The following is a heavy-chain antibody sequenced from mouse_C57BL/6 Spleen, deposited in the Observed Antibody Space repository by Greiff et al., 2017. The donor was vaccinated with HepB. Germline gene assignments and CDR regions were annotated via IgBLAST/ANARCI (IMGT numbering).Heavy chain of an antibody. D-gene: IGHD1-1*02. J-gene: IGHJ4*01. V-gene: IGHV5-17*01. CDR2: ISSGSSTI. CDR3: ARPTYGYDAMDY. CDR1: GFTFSDYG. Sequence: EVKLVESGGGLVKPGGSLKLSCAASGFTFSDYGMHWVRQAPEKGLEWVAYISSGSSTIYYADTVKGRFTISRDNAKNTLFLQMTSLRSEDTAMYYCARPTYGYDAMDYWGQGTSVTVSS.